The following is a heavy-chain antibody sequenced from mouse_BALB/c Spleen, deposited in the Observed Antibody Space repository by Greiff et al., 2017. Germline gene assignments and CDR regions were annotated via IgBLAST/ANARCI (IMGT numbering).Heavy chain of an antibody. CDR2: IYWDDDK. CDR1: GFSLSTSGMG. V-gene: IGHV8-12*01. CDR3: ARRGTMITTGAWFAY. D-gene: IGHD2-4*01. Sequence: QVTLKVCGPGILQPSQTLSLTCSFSGFSLSTSGMGVSWLRQPSGKGLEWLAHIYWDDDKRYNPSLKSRLTISKDTSRNQVFLKITSVDTADTATYYCARRGTMITTGAWFAYWGQGTLVTVSA. J-gene: IGHJ3*01.